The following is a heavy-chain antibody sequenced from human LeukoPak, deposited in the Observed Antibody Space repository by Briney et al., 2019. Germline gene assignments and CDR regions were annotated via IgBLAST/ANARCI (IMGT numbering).Heavy chain of an antibody. CDR3: PIDTSFGKYCTSGGCSSFDY. CDR1: GFTFSGYA. V-gene: IGHV3-23*01. Sequence: SGGSLRLSCAGSGFTFSGYAMRWVRQAPGKGLEWVSAISDSGDYTYYADSVKGRFTISRDNSKNTLHLHVNSLRSEDTAVYYCPIDTSFGKYCTSGGCSSFDYWGQGTLVTVSS. CDR2: ISDSGDYT. J-gene: IGHJ4*02. D-gene: IGHD2-8*01.